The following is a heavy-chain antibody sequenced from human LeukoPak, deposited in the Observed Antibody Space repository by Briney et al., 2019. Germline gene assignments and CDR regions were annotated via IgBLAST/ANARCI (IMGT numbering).Heavy chain of an antibody. D-gene: IGHD3-10*01. CDR2: ISSNGGST. Sequence: PGGSLRLSCSASGFTFSSYAMHWVRQATGKGLEYVSAISSNGGSTYYADSVKGRFTISRDNSKNTLYLQMSSLRAEDTAVYYCVKSKTTMVRGASGDYWGQGTLVTVSS. CDR1: GFTFSSYA. CDR3: VKSKTTMVRGASGDY. V-gene: IGHV3-64D*06. J-gene: IGHJ4*02.